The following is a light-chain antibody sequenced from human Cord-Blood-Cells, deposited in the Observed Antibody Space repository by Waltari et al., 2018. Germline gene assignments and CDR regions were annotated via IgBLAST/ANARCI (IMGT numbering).Light chain of an antibody. CDR1: QSVSSY. V-gene: IGKV3-11*01. Sequence: EIVLTRSPATLSLSPGERATLSCRASQSVSSYLAWYQQKPGQAPRLLIYDASNRATGIPARFSGSGSGTDFTLTISSLEPEDFVVYYCQQRSNWWTFGQGTKVEIK. J-gene: IGKJ1*01. CDR2: DAS. CDR3: QQRSNWWT.